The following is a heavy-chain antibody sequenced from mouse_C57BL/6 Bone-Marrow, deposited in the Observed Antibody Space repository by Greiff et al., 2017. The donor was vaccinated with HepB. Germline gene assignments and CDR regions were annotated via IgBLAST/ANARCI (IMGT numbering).Heavy chain of an antibody. D-gene: IGHD1-1*01. CDR3: ASSTVVATGYFDY. J-gene: IGHJ2*01. V-gene: IGHV1-55*01. Sequence: QVHVKQSGAELVKPGASVKMSCKASGYTFTSYWITWVKQRPGQGLEWIGDIYPGSGSTNYNEKFKSKATLTVDTSSSTAYMQLSSLTSEDSAVYYCASSTVVATGYFDYWGQGTTLTVSS. CDR2: IYPGSGST. CDR1: GYTFTSYW.